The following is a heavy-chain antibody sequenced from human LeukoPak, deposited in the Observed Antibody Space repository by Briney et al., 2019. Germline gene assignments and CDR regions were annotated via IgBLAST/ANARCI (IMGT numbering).Heavy chain of an antibody. V-gene: IGHV4-59*08. CDR1: GDSISSYY. Sequence: SETLSLTCTVSGDSISSYYWSWIRQPPGKGLEWIGYIYYSGSTNYNPSLKSRVTISVDTSKNQFSLKLSSVTAADTAVYYCARQMDTAMVTGHYYYYMDVWGKGTTVTVSS. D-gene: IGHD5-18*01. CDR2: IYYSGST. CDR3: ARQMDTAMVTGHYYYYMDV. J-gene: IGHJ6*03.